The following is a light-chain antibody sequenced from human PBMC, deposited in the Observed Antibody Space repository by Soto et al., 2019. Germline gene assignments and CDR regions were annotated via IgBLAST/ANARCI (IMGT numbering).Light chain of an antibody. J-gene: IGLJ2*01. CDR3: SSYTKITTVV. V-gene: IGLV2-14*01. CDR1: SSDVGGYNY. CDR2: EVI. Sequence: QSALTQPASVSGSPGQSITISCTGTSSDVGGYNYVSWYQQHPGKAPKLMIYEVINRPSGVSDRFSGSKSVNTASLTISGLQAEDEADYYCSSYTKITTVVFGGGTKLTVL.